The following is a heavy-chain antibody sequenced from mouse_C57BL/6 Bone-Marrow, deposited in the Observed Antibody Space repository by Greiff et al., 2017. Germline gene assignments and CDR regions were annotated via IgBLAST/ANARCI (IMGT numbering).Heavy chain of an antibody. CDR3: ARFRWLLRMDY. CDR1: GYTFTSYG. J-gene: IGHJ4*01. CDR2: IYPRSGNT. V-gene: IGHV1-81*01. Sequence: VQLQQSGAELARPGASVKLSCKASGYTFTSYGISWVKQRTGQGLEWIGEIYPRSGNTYYNEKFKGKDTLTADKSSSTAYMELRSLTSEDSAVYFCARFRWLLRMDYWGQGTSVTVSS. D-gene: IGHD2-3*01.